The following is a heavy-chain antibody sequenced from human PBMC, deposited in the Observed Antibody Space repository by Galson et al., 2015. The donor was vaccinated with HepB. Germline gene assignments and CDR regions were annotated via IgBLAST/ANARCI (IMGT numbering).Heavy chain of an antibody. Sequence: LRLSCAASGFTFSSYGMHWVRQAPGKGLEWVAVIWYDGSNKYYADSVKGRFTISRDNSKNTLYLQMNSLRAEDTAVYYCARVPASRGIFSSMDVWGQGTTVTVSS. CDR2: IWYDGSNK. CDR1: GFTFSSYG. D-gene: IGHD2-2*01. V-gene: IGHV3-33*08. J-gene: IGHJ6*02. CDR3: ARVPASRGIFSSMDV.